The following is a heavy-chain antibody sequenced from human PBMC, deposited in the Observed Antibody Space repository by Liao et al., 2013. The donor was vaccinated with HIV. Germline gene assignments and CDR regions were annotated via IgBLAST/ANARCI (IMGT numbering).Heavy chain of an antibody. V-gene: IGHV4-61*02. CDR1: GDSISGDDF. CDR3: ARTDQYYDFWNGYENWFDP. Sequence: QVQLRESGPGLVRPSQTLSLTCTVSGDSISGDDFWTWIRQPAGKGPEWIGRIYASGSANYNPSLKSRVTMSVDTSKNQFSLKLSSVTAADTAVYYCARTDQYYDFWNGYENWFDPWGQGTLVTVSS. J-gene: IGHJ5*02. CDR2: IYASGSA. D-gene: IGHD3-3*01.